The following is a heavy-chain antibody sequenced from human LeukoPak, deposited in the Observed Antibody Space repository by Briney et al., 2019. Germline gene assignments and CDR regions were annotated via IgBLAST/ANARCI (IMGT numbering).Heavy chain of an antibody. Sequence: GGSLRLSCAASGFIFSGYGMHWVRQAPGKGLEWVALISHDGANKFYTDSMKGRFTISRDDSKNTLSLQMNSLKLEDTAVYFCARPPAASNNDAFDIWGQGTMVTVSS. J-gene: IGHJ3*02. CDR3: ARPPAASNNDAFDI. CDR1: GFIFSGYG. V-gene: IGHV3-30*03. D-gene: IGHD2-15*01. CDR2: ISHDGANK.